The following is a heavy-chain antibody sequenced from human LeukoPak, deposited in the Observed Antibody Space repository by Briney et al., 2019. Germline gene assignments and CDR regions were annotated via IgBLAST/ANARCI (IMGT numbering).Heavy chain of an antibody. J-gene: IGHJ4*02. CDR1: GGSVSSSIYY. D-gene: IGHD3-9*01. CDR3: ASRNDILAGYVFDF. V-gene: IGHV4-39*01. CDR2: IYYSGST. Sequence: SETLSLTCTVSGGSVSSSIYYWGWIRQPPGKGLEWIGSIYYSGSTSYNPSLKSRVTISVDTSKNQFSLKLTSVTAADTAVYYCASRNDILAGYVFDFWGQGTLVTVSS.